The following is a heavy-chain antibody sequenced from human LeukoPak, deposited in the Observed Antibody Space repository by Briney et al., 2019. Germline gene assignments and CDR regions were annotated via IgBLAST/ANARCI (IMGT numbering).Heavy chain of an antibody. CDR2: IYSGGST. V-gene: IGHV3-66*01. J-gene: IGHJ3*02. CDR3: ARRSAAKDAFDI. D-gene: IGHD6-25*01. CDR1: EFSVGSNY. Sequence: TGGSLRLSCAASEFSVGSNYMTWVRQAPGKGLEWVSLIYSGGSTYYADSVKGRFTISRDNSKNTLYLQMNSLRAEDTAVYYCARRSAAKDAFDIWGQGTMVTVSS.